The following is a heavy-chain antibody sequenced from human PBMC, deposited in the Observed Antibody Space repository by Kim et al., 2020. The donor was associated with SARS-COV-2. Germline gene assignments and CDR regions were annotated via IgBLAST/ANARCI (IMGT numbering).Heavy chain of an antibody. V-gene: IGHV3-11*01. J-gene: IGHJ4*02. CDR3: AYGDNGH. CDR2: SGSIK. D-gene: IGHD4-17*01. Sequence: SGSIKHSADSVKSRITICRDNARNALYLQMNSLRAEDTAVYYCAYGDNGHWGQGTLVTVSS.